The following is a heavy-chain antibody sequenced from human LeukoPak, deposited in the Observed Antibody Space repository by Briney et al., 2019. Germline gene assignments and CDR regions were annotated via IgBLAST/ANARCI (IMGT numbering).Heavy chain of an antibody. D-gene: IGHD3-22*01. CDR2: IYYSGST. CDR1: GGSISSSSYY. CDR3: ARHVPPPGYYDSSGYPYYFDY. Sequence: KPSETLSLTCTVSGGSISSSSYYWGWIRQPPGKGPEWIGSIYYSGSTYYNPSLKSRVTISVDTSKNQFSLKLSSVTAADTAVYYCARHVPPPGYYDSSGYPYYFDYWGQGTLVTVSS. V-gene: IGHV4-39*01. J-gene: IGHJ4*02.